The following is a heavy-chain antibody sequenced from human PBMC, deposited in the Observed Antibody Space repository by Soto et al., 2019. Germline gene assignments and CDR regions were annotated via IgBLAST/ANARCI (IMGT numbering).Heavy chain of an antibody. V-gene: IGHV1-18*01. D-gene: IGHD2-8*01. J-gene: IGHJ4*02. CDR1: GYTFTSYG. CDR3: ARVTNEMATPSED. CDR2: ISAYNGNT. Sequence: ASVRVSCKASGYTFTSYGISWVRQAPRRGLEWMGCISAYNGNTNYAQQLQGRVTMTTDTSTSTDYMELRRLRSDDTAVYYCARVTNEMATPSEDWGPGTVVTVSA.